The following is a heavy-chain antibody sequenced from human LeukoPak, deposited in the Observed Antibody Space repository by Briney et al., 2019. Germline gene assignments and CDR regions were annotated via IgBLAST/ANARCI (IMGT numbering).Heavy chain of an antibody. CDR3: ARAEVSKATPGASDI. D-gene: IGHD2/OR15-2a*01. CDR1: GFTFSSYG. CDR2: IWYDGSNK. J-gene: IGHJ3*02. V-gene: IGHV3-33*01. Sequence: GRSLRLSCAASGFTFSSYGMHWVRQAPGKGLEWVAVIWYDGSNKYYADSVKGRFAISRDNSKNTLYLQMNSLRAEDTAVYYCARAEVSKATPGASDIWGQGTMVTVSS.